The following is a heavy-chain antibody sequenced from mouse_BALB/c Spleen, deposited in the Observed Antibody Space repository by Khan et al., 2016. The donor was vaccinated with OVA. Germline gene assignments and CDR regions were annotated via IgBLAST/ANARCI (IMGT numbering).Heavy chain of an antibody. Sequence: QVQLQQSGPEPVRPGASVKISCKGSGYTFADSGMHWVRQSHAKSLEWIGVISTYYGNIKYNQKFEGRATMTVDKSSSTAYMELARLTSEDSAVYFCSRDGMSEFAYWGQGTLVTVSA. CDR3: SRDGMSEFAY. V-gene: IGHV1S137*01. CDR1: GYTFADSG. CDR2: ISTYYGNI. D-gene: IGHD2-3*01. J-gene: IGHJ3*01.